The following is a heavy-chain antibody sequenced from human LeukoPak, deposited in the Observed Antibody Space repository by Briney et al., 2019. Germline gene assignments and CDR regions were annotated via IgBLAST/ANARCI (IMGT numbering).Heavy chain of an antibody. CDR3: ARVSSYSSSSGSLCDY. D-gene: IGHD6-6*01. CDR2: VKQDGSAK. J-gene: IGHJ4*02. V-gene: IGHV3-7*01. CDR1: GFTFSSYW. Sequence: GGSLRLSCAASGFTFSSYWMSWVRHAPGKGLEWVANVKQDGSAKFYVDSVKGRFTISRDNAKNSLYLQLNSLRAEDTAIYHCARVSSYSSSSGSLCDYWGQGTRVTVSS.